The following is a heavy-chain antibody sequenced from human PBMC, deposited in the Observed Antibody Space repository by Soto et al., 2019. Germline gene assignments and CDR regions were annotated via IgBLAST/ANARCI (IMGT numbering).Heavy chain of an antibody. V-gene: IGHV4-34*01. Sequence: SETLSLTCAVYGGSFSGYYWTWIRQPPGTGLEFIGETHHSRGTNYNPSLRSRVTMSLDKSKNQLSLILYSVTAADTGVYYCARYSAASGTYYFDYWGQGTLVTVSS. CDR2: THHSRGT. CDR1: GGSFSGYY. J-gene: IGHJ4*01. CDR3: ARYSAASGTYYFDY. D-gene: IGHD6-13*01.